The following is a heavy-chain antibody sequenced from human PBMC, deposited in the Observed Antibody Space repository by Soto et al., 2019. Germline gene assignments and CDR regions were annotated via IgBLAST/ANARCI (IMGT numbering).Heavy chain of an antibody. CDR1: GFTFSSYA. CDR2: ISGSGGST. D-gene: IGHD3-16*02. CDR3: AKGNIWGSYRYLDY. V-gene: IGHV3-23*01. Sequence: GGSLRLSCAASGFTFSSYAMSWVRQAPGKGLEWVSAISGSGGSTYYADSVKGRFTISRDNSKNTLYLQMNSLRAEDTAVYYCAKGNIWGSYRYLDYWGQGTLVTVSS. J-gene: IGHJ4*02.